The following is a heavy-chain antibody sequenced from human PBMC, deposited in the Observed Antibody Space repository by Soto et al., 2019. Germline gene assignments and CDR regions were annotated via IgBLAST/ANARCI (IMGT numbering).Heavy chain of an antibody. CDR1: GGSISSGDSF. Sequence: SETLSLTCSVSGGSISSGDSFWGWIRQPPGQGLEWSGYIYYTGSIFYNPSLQSRVSISVDTSKNQFSLRLSSVTAADTAVYYCARDDSGGSRCSYYYGMDVWGQGTTVTVSS. D-gene: IGHD2-8*02. V-gene: IGHV4-30-4*01. CDR2: IYYTGSI. CDR3: ARDDSGGSRCSYYYGMDV. J-gene: IGHJ6*02.